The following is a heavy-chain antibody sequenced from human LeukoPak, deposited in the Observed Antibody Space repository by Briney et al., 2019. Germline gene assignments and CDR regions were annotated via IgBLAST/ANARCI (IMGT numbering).Heavy chain of an antibody. D-gene: IGHD5-24*01. CDR3: ARGWVQLSSVDY. Sequence: PSETLSLTCAVYGGSFSGYYWSWIRQPPGKGLEWIGEINHSGSTTYNPSLKSRVTISVDTSKNQFFLKLRSVIAADTGVYYCARGWVQLSSVDYWGQGTLVTVSS. V-gene: IGHV4-34*01. J-gene: IGHJ4*02. CDR2: INHSGST. CDR1: GGSFSGYY.